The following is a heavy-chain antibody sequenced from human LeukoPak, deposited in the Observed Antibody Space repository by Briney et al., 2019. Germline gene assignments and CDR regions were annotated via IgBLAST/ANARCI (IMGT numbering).Heavy chain of an antibody. D-gene: IGHD3-10*01. J-gene: IGHJ4*02. CDR3: AGGYYYGSGRGAIDY. Sequence: SETLSLTCTVSGGSISSYYWSWIRQPPGKGLEWIGYIYCSGSTNYNPSLKSRVTISVDTSKNQFSLKLSSVTAADTAVYYCAGGYYYGSGRGAIDYWGQGTLVTVSS. CDR1: GGSISSYY. CDR2: IYCSGST. V-gene: IGHV4-59*01.